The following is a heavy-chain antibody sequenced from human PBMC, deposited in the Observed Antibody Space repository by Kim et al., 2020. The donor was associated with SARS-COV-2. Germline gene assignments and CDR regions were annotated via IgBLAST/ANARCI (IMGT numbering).Heavy chain of an antibody. J-gene: IGHJ5*02. V-gene: IGHV4-59*01. CDR3: ARATGYSSGWYGGAWFDP. D-gene: IGHD6-19*01. CDR2: IYYSGST. Sequence: SETLSLTCTVSGGSISSYYWSWIRQPPGKGLEWIGYIYYSGSTNYNPSLKSRVTISVDTSKNQFSLKLSSVTAADTAVYYCARATGYSSGWYGGAWFDP. CDR1: GGSISSYY.